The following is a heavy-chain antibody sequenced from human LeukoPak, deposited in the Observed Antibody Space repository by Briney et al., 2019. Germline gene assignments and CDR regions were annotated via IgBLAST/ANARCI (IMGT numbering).Heavy chain of an antibody. CDR2: IYYSGST. J-gene: IGHJ4*02. D-gene: IGHD5-18*01. V-gene: IGHV4-59*12. CDR3: ARARSVRPRQLWSNSDY. Sequence: PSETLSLTCTVSGGSISSYYWIWIRQPPGTGLEGIGYIYYSGSTNYNPPLTTRVTISVDSSKNQFTLKLSSVTAAHTAVYYCARARSVRPRQLWSNSDYWGQGTLVTVSS. CDR1: GGSISSYY.